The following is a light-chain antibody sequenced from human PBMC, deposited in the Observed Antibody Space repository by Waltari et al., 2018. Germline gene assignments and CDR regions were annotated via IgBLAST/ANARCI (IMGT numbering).Light chain of an antibody. J-gene: IGKJ2*01. V-gene: IGKV1-39*01. CDR3: QQSYSTLYT. Sequence: DIQMTQSPSSLSASVGDRVTITCRSSQSISTYLNWYQQKPGKAHKLLIYDASSLQSGVPSRFSGSRSGTDFTLTISSLQPEDFATYYCQQSYSTLYTFGQGTKLEIK. CDR2: DAS. CDR1: QSISTY.